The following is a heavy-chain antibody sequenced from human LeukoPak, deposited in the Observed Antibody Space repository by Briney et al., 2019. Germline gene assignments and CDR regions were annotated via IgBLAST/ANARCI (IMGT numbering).Heavy chain of an antibody. V-gene: IGHV4-34*01. CDR1: GGSFSGYY. J-gene: IGHJ5*02. CDR2: INHSGST. D-gene: IGHD6-13*01. CDR3: ARGADSSWYYVFHWFDP. Sequence: SETLSLTCAVYGGSFSGYYWSWIRQPPGKGLEWIGEINHSGSTNYNPSLKSRVTISVDTSKNQFSLKLSSVTAADTAVYYCARGADSSWYYVFHWFDPWGQGTLVTVSS.